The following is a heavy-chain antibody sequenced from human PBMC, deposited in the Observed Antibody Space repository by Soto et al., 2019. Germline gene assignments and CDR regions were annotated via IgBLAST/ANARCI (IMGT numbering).Heavy chain of an antibody. D-gene: IGHD5-18*01. CDR1: GFSFSSYA. J-gene: IGHJ6*02. Sequence: QEQLVESGGGVVQPGRSLRLSCAASGFSFSSYAMHWVRQAPSKGLEWVALIWHDGSTTSYADSVKGRFTISRDNSKNTHYLQMNNLRAEDTAVYYCARDVETTKANYYYYGMDVWGRGTPVTVSS. CDR2: IWHDGSTT. V-gene: IGHV3-33*01. CDR3: ARDVETTKANYYYYGMDV.